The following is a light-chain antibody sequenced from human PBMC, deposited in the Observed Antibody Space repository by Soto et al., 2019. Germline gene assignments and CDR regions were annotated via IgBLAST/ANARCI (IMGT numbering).Light chain of an antibody. CDR3: SSYTSSSSVT. CDR1: SSDVGGYNY. CDR2: DVT. Sequence: QSALTQPASVSGSPGQSITISCTGTSSDVGGYNYVSWYQRHPGKAPKLMIYDVTNRPSGVSNRFSGSKSGNTASLTISGLQAEDEADYYCSSYTSSSSVTFGGGTQLNVL. J-gene: IGLJ2*01. V-gene: IGLV2-14*01.